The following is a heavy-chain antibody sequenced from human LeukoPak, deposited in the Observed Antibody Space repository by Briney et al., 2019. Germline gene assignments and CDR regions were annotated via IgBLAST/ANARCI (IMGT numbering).Heavy chain of an antibody. CDR3: ARDRGSAMVIDY. CDR2: IYYSGST. V-gene: IGHV4-59*12. D-gene: IGHD5-18*01. Sequence: SETLSLTCTVSGGSISSYYWNWIRQPPGKGLEWIGSIYYSGSTYYNPSLKSRVTISVDTSKNQFSLKLSSVTAADTAVYYCARDRGSAMVIDYWGQGTLVTVSS. J-gene: IGHJ4*02. CDR1: GGSISSYY.